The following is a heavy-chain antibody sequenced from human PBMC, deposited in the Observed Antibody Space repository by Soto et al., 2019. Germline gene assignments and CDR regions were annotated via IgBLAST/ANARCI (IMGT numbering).Heavy chain of an antibody. J-gene: IGHJ6*02. CDR3: AKPSGSGSYYYYGMDV. V-gene: IGHV3-30*18. CDR2: ISYDGSNK. CDR1: GFTFSSYG. Sequence: QPGGSLRLSCAASGFTFSSYGMHWVRQAPGKGLEWVAVISYDGSNKYYADSVKGRFTISRDNSKNTLYLQMNSLRAEDTAVYYCAKPSGSGSYYYYGMDVWGQGTTVTVSS. D-gene: IGHD1-26*01.